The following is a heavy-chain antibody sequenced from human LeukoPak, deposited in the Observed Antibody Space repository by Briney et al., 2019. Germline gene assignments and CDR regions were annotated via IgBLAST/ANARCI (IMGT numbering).Heavy chain of an antibody. J-gene: IGHJ4*02. Sequence: RPGGSLRLSCAASGFTFDDYGMSWVRQAPGKGLEWVSGINWNGGSTGYADSVKGRFTISRDNSKNSLYLQMNSLRTEDTALYYCAKDRWRDGSGSPFFDYWGQGTLVTVSS. D-gene: IGHD3-10*01. CDR1: GFTFDDYG. CDR3: AKDRWRDGSGSPFFDY. V-gene: IGHV3-20*04. CDR2: INWNGGST.